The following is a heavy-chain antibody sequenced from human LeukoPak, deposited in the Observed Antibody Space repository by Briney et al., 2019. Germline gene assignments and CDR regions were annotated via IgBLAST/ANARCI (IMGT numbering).Heavy chain of an antibody. Sequence: GESLKISCKGSGYSFSTYWIGWVRQMPGKGLEWMGIIYGGDSETKYSPSFQGQVTISVDKSISTAYLQWNSLKASDTAIYYCARHDGYYYESSGYFVWGQGTLVTVAS. V-gene: IGHV5-51*01. D-gene: IGHD3-22*01. J-gene: IGHJ4*02. CDR1: GYSFSTYW. CDR2: IYGGDSET. CDR3: ARHDGYYYESSGYFV.